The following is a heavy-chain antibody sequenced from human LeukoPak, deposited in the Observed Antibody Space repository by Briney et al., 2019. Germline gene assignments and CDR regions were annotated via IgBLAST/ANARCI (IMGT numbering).Heavy chain of an antibody. V-gene: IGHV4-30-4*08. CDR3: ARGFGVVLRYYFDY. D-gene: IGHD3-3*01. J-gene: IGHJ4*02. CDR1: GGSISSGDYY. Sequence: SSQTLSLTCTVSGGSISSGDYYWSWIRQPPGKGLEWIGYIYYSGSTHYNPSLKSRVTISVDTSKNQFSLKLSSVTAADTAVYYCARGFGVVLRYYFDYWGQGTLVTVSS. CDR2: IYYSGST.